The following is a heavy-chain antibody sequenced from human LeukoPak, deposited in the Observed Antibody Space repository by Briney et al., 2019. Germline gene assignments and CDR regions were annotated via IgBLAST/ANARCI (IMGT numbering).Heavy chain of an antibody. D-gene: IGHD4-23*01. CDR2: INHSGST. CDR3: ARQPNFGG. Sequence: SETLSLTCAVYGGSFNGYYWSWIRQPPGKGLEWIGEINHSGSTNYNPSLKSRVTISVDKSKNQFSLKLSSVTAADTAVYYCARQPNFGGWGQGTLVTVSS. J-gene: IGHJ4*02. V-gene: IGHV4-34*01. CDR1: GGSFNGYY.